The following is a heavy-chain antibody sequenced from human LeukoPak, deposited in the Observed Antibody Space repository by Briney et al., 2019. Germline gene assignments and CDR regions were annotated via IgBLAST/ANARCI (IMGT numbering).Heavy chain of an antibody. D-gene: IGHD2-15*01. CDR2: IYKSGSNSENT. J-gene: IGHJ5*02. V-gene: IGHV4-4*07. CDR3: ARASLSIGGYSSFDH. Sequence: SETLSLTCTVSGGSIRRHYWSWIRQSAGKGLEWIGRIYKSGSNSENTNYNPSLESRVTVAADTSNNQFSLTLSSVTAADTAVYYCARASLSIGGYSSFDHWGQGILVTVSS. CDR1: GGSIRRHY.